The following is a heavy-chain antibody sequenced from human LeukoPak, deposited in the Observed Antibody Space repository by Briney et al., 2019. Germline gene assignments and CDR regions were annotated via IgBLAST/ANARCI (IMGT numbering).Heavy chain of an antibody. J-gene: IGHJ4*02. CDR3: AKDFLSGYDSRALDY. CDR2: FSGSGGST. V-gene: IGHV3-23*01. CDR1: GFTFSSYA. D-gene: IGHD5-12*01. Sequence: GGSLRLSCAASGFTFSSYAMSWVRQAPGKGLEWVSAFSGSGGSTYYADSVKGRFTISRDNSKNTLYLQMNSLRAEDTAVYYCAKDFLSGYDSRALDYWGQGTLVTVSS.